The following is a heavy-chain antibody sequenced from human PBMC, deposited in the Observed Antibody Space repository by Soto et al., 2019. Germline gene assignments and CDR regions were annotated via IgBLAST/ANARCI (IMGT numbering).Heavy chain of an antibody. V-gene: IGHV1-69*13. CDR2: IIPIFGTA. J-gene: IGHJ6*02. D-gene: IGHD5-18*01. Sequence: ASVKVSWKASGSTFSSYAISWVRQAPGQGLEWMGGIIPIFGTANYAQKFQGRVTITADESTSTAYMELSSLRSEDTAVYYCARVGGYSYGYDNYYYYYGMDVWGQGTTVTVSS. CDR1: GSTFSSYA. CDR3: ARVGGYSYGYDNYYYYYGMDV.